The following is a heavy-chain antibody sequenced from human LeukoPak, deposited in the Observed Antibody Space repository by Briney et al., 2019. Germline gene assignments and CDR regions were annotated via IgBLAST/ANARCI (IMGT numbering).Heavy chain of an antibody. V-gene: IGHV3-23*01. CDR1: GFTFSNYG. Sequence: GGSLRLSCAASGFTFSNYGMSWLRQAPGKGLEWVSAITGSGDDAYYADSVHGRFTMSRDNSKSTLYLQMNSLRVEDTALCYCAKESTGSSPDYWGQGTLVTVSS. D-gene: IGHD1-26*01. CDR3: AKESTGSSPDY. J-gene: IGHJ4*02. CDR2: ITGSGDDA.